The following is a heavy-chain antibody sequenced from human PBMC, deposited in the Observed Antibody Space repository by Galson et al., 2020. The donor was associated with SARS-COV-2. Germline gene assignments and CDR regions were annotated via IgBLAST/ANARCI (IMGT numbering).Heavy chain of an antibody. D-gene: IGHD2-2*01. J-gene: IGHJ5*02. Sequence: GGSLRLSCAASGFTFSSYSMNWVRQAPGKGLEWVSYISSSSSTIYYADSVKGRFTISRDNAKNSLYLQMNSLRAEDTAVYYCARLFYCSSTSCYWANDNWFDPWGQGTLVTVSS. CDR1: GFTFSSYS. CDR2: ISSSSSTI. V-gene: IGHV3-48*01. CDR3: ARLFYCSSTSCYWANDNWFDP.